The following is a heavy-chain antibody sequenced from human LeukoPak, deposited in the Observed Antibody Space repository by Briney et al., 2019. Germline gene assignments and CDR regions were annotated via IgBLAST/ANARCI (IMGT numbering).Heavy chain of an antibody. CDR3: ASFKAEGFDY. V-gene: IGHV4-34*01. D-gene: IGHD6-19*01. CDR2: INHSGST. Sequence: PSXTLSLTCAVYGGSFSGYYWSWIRQPPGKGLEWIGEINHSGSTNYNPSLKSRVTISVDTSKNQFSLKLSSVTAADTAVYYCASFKAEGFDYWGQGTLVTVSS. CDR1: GGSFSGYY. J-gene: IGHJ4*02.